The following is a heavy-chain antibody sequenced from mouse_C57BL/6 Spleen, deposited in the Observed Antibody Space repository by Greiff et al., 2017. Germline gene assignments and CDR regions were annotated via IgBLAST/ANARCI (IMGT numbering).Heavy chain of an antibody. J-gene: IGHJ1*03. CDR3: ARRWDGIYWYFDV. V-gene: IGHV1-85*01. CDR1: GYTFTSYD. Sequence: VKLMESGPELVKPGASVKLSCKASGYTFTSYDINWVKQRPGQGLEWIGWIYPRDGSTKYNEKFKGKATLTVDTSSSTAYMELHSLTSEDSAVYFCARRWDGIYWYFDVWGTGTTVTVSS. CDR2: IYPRDGST. D-gene: IGHD4-1*01.